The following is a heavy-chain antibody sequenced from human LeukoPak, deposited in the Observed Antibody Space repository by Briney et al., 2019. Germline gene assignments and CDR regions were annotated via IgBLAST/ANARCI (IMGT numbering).Heavy chain of an antibody. V-gene: IGHV3-49*04. Sequence: PGGSLRLSCTASGFTFGDYAMSWVRQAPGKGLEWVGFIRSKAYGGTTEYAASVKGRFTISRDDSKSIAYLQMNGLKTEDTAVYYCTRRPMGYCSSTSCSYGMDVWGQGTTVTVSS. CDR1: GFTFGDYA. D-gene: IGHD2-2*01. CDR2: IRSKAYGGTT. J-gene: IGHJ6*02. CDR3: TRRPMGYCSSTSCSYGMDV.